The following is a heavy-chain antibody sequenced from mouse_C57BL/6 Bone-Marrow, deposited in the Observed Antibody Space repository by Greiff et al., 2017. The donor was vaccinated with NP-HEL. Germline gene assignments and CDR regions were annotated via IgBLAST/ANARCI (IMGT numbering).Heavy chain of an antibody. J-gene: IGHJ1*03. V-gene: IGHV1-42*01. Sequence: VQLKESGPELVKPGASVKISCKASGYSFTGYYMNWVKQSPEKSLEWIGEINPSTGGTTYNQKFKAKATLTVDKSSSTAYMQLKSLTSEDSAVYYCARPHYDSYWYFDVWGTGTTVTVSS. D-gene: IGHD2-4*01. CDR2: INPSTGGT. CDR1: GYSFTGYY. CDR3: ARPHYDSYWYFDV.